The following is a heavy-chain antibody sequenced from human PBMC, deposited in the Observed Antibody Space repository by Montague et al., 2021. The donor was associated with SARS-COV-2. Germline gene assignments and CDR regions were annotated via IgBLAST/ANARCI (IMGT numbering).Heavy chain of an antibody. D-gene: IGHD3-3*01. CDR1: GGSISSYY. Sequence: SETLSLTCTVSGGSISSYYWSWIRQPPGKGLEWIGYIYYSGSTNYNPSLKSRVTTSVDTSSSQFSLYLTSVTAADAAVYYCARDQTVLEWIWYGMDVWGPGTTVTVSS. V-gene: IGHV4-59*12. CDR3: ARDQTVLEWIWYGMDV. CDR2: IYYSGST. J-gene: IGHJ6*02.